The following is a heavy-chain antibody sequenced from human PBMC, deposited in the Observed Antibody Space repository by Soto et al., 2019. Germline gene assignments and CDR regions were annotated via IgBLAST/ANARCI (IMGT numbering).Heavy chain of an antibody. CDR2: IYPGDSDT. V-gene: IGHV5-51*01. J-gene: IGHJ5*02. Sequence: PGESLKISCKGSGYSFTSYWIGWVRQMPGKGLEWMGIIYPGDSDTRYSPSFQGQVTISADKSISTAYLQWSSLKASDTAMYYCARRLATMVRGDLLGWFDPWGQGTLVTVSS. D-gene: IGHD3-10*01. CDR3: ARRLATMVRGDLLGWFDP. CDR1: GYSFTSYW.